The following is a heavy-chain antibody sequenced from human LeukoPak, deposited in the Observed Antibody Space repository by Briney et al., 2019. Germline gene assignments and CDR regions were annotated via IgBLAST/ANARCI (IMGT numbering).Heavy chain of an antibody. D-gene: IGHD5-18*01. Sequence: ASVKVSCKASGYTFTGYYMHWVRQAPGQGLEWMGRINPNSGGTNYAQKFQGRVTMTRDASISTAYMELSRLRSDDTAVYYCARGEEYSYGFNYSDYWGQGTLVTVSS. V-gene: IGHV1-2*06. CDR2: INPNSGGT. CDR3: ARGEEYSYGFNYSDY. J-gene: IGHJ4*02. CDR1: GYTFTGYY.